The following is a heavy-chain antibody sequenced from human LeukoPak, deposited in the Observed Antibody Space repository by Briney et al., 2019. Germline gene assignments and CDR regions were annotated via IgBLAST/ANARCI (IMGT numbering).Heavy chain of an antibody. CDR3: ARAVRSTVHRGWFDP. CDR2: ISNSGST. D-gene: IGHD4-17*01. J-gene: IGHJ5*02. V-gene: IGHV4-59*11. CDR1: GGSISSHY. Sequence: SETLSLTCTVSGGSISSHYWTWIRQSPVKGLEWIGDISNSGSTSYNPSLKSRVTISVDTSKNQFSLKLSSVTAADTAVHYCARAVRSTVHRGWFDPWGQGTLVTVSS.